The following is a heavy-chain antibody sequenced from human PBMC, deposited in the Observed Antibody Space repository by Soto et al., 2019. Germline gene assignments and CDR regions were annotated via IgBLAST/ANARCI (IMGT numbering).Heavy chain of an antibody. J-gene: IGHJ4*02. Sequence: GASVKVSCKTSGYTFTSYGVSWVRQATGQGLEWMGWISTYKGNTNYAQKFQGRVTMTTDTSTSTAYMELRSLRSDDTAMYYCARRPLLTGPDYWGQGTLVTVSS. CDR2: ISTYKGNT. V-gene: IGHV1-18*01. D-gene: IGHD3-9*01. CDR1: GYTFTSYG. CDR3: ARRPLLTGPDY.